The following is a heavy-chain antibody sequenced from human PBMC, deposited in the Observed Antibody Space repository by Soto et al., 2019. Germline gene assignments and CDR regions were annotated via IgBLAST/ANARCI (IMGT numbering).Heavy chain of an antibody. CDR2: INAGNGNT. CDR1: GYTFTSYA. J-gene: IGHJ5*02. CDR3: ARLGGIAARWGKGFDP. Sequence: ASVKVSCKASGYTFTSYAMHWVRQAPGQRLEWMGWINAGNGNTKYSQKFQGRVTITRDTSASTAYMELRSLRSDDTAVYYCARLGGIAARWGKGFDPWGQGTLVTVSS. V-gene: IGHV1-3*01. D-gene: IGHD6-6*01.